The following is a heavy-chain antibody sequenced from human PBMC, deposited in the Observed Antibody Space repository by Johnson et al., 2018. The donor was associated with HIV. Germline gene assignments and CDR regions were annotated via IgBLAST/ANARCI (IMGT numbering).Heavy chain of an antibody. Sequence: QVQLVESGGGVVQPGRSLRLSCAASGFTFSSYAMHWVRQAPGKGLEWVAVISYDGSEKYYADSVKGRFTISRDNSKNTLFLQMNSLRAEDTSVYNCAREGGGTVVLGDEGAFDIWGQGTMVTVS. CDR3: AREGGGTVVLGDEGAFDI. CDR2: ISYDGSEK. J-gene: IGHJ3*02. CDR1: GFTFSSYA. V-gene: IGHV3-30*04. D-gene: IGHD3-10*01.